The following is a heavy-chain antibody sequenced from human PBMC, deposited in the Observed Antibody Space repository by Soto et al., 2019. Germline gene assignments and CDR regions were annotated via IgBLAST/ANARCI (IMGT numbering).Heavy chain of an antibody. CDR3: AKGRPITMVRGVNSFDY. J-gene: IGHJ4*02. V-gene: IGHV3-30*18. D-gene: IGHD3-10*01. CDR1: GFTFSDYG. CDR2: TSYDGRNK. Sequence: QVQLVESGGGVVQPGRSLRLSCAASGFTFSDYGMHWVRQAPGKGLEWVAVTSYDGRNKYYADSVKGRFTISRDNSKNTLYLQMNSLRAEDTAVYYCAKGRPITMVRGVNSFDYWGQGTLVTVSS.